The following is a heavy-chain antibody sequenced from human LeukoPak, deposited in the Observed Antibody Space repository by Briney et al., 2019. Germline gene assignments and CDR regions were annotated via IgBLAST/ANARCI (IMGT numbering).Heavy chain of an antibody. CDR1: GGSISSYY. V-gene: IGHV4-59*12. D-gene: IGHD6-13*01. CDR2: IYYSGST. J-gene: IGHJ6*03. Sequence: SETLSLTCTVSGGSISSYYWSWIRQPPGKGLEWIGYIYYSGSTNYNPSLKSRVTISVDTSKNQFSLKLSSVTAADTAVYYCARDRSSSVTYYYYYMDVWGKGTTVTVSS. CDR3: ARDRSSSVTYYYYYMDV.